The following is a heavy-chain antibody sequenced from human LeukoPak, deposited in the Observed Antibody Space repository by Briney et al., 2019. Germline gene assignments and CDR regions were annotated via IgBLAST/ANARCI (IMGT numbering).Heavy chain of an antibody. V-gene: IGHV3-21*01. J-gene: IGHJ4*02. D-gene: IGHD2-2*01. CDR3: ARDSFSKVVPAAMHFDY. CDR1: GFTVSSNY. CDR2: ISSSSSYI. Sequence: GGSLRLSCAASGFTVSSNYMSWVRQAPGKGLEWVSSISSSSSYIYYADSVKGRFTISRDNAKNSLYLQMNSLRAEDTAVYYCARDSFSKVVPAAMHFDYWGQGTLVTVSS.